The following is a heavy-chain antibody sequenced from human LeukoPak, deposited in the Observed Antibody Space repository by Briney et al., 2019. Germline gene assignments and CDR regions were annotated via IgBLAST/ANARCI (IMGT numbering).Heavy chain of an antibody. D-gene: IGHD6-19*01. V-gene: IGHV3-7*01. J-gene: IGHJ4*02. CDR3: ARDRSGIAVAGPFDY. Sequence: GGSLRLSCAASGFTFSSYWMSWVRQAPGKGLEWVAIIKQDGSEKYYVDSVKGRFTISRDNAKNSLYLQMDSLRAEDTAVYYCARDRSGIAVAGPFDYWGQGTLVTVSS. CDR2: IKQDGSEK. CDR1: GFTFSSYW.